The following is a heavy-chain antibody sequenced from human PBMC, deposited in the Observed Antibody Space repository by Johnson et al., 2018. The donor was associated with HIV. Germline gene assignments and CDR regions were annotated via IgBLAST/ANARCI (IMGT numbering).Heavy chain of an antibody. CDR2: ISYDGTNK. Sequence: QMQLVESGGGVVQPGRSLRLSCAASGFSNYDMHWVRQAPGRGLEWVSSISYDGTNKYYGDSVKGRFTISRDNSKNTLFLQMDSLRTEDTGVYYCAKAYCPGCDGFDIWGQGTLVTVSS. CDR3: AKAYCPGCDGFDI. V-gene: IGHV3-30*18. CDR1: GFSNYD. D-gene: IGHD2-21*01. J-gene: IGHJ3*02.